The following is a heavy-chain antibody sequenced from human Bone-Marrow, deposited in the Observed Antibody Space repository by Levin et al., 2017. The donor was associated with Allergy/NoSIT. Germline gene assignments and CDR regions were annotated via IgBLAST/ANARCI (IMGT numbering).Heavy chain of an antibody. J-gene: IGHJ3*01. D-gene: IGHD1-20*01. V-gene: IGHV3-73*01. CDR1: GFTFSGSA. CDR2: IRTKPNGYAT. CDR3: TRGEGFNYHDAFDV. Sequence: GGSLRLSCAASGFTFSGSAMHWVRQASGKGLEWVGRIRTKPNGYATAYAASMKGRSTISRDDSKNTAYLQRSSLKTEDTAVYYCTRGEGFNYHDAFDVWGQGTMVTVSS.